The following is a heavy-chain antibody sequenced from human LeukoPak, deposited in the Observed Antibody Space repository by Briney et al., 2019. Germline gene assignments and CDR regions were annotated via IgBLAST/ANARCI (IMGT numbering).Heavy chain of an antibody. Sequence: ASVKVSCKASGYTLTSYYMHWVRQAPGQGLEWMGIINPSGGSTSYAQKFQGRVTMTRDMSTSTVYMELSSLRSEDTAVYYCARRGIAVAAGSQNHYYYYMDVWGKGTTVTVSS. CDR2: INPSGGST. CDR3: ARRGIAVAAGSQNHYYYYMDV. V-gene: IGHV1-46*01. D-gene: IGHD6-19*01. J-gene: IGHJ6*03. CDR1: GYTLTSYY.